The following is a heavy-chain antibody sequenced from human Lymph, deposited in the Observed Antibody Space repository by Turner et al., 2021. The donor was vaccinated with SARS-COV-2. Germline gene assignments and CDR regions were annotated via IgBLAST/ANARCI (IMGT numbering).Heavy chain of an antibody. J-gene: IGHJ4*02. D-gene: IGHD5-12*01. CDR1: GLIFDDYA. CDR2: ISGDGGST. Sequence: EVQLVESGGGVVQPGGSLRLSCAPSGLIFDDYAMHWVRQAPGKGLEWVSLISGDGGSTYYADSVKGRFTISRDDSKNSLYLQINSLRTEDTALYYCAKEGLSGRRLQFVPYFAYWGQGTLVSVSS. V-gene: IGHV3-43*02. CDR3: AKEGLSGRRLQFVPYFAY.